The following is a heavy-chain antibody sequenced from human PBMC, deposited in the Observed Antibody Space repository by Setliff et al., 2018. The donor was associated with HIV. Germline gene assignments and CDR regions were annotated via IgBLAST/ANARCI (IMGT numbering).Heavy chain of an antibody. Sequence: ASVKVSCKASGGTFSSYAISWVRQAPGQGLEWMGGIIPIFGTANYAQKFQGRVTITTDESTSTAYMELSSLRSEDTAVYYCARDRGYDSSHLDAFDIWGQGTMVTVSS. CDR3: ARDRGYDSSHLDAFDI. D-gene: IGHD3-22*01. CDR2: IIPIFGTA. J-gene: IGHJ3*02. CDR1: GGTFSSYA. V-gene: IGHV1-69*05.